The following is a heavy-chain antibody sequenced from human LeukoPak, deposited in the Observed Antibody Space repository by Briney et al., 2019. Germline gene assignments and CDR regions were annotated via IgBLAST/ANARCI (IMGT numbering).Heavy chain of an antibody. CDR2: INPNSGGT. Sequence: ASVKVSCKASGYTFTNYGISWVRQAPGQGLEWMGWINPNSGGTNYAQKFQGRVTMTRDTSISTAYMELSRLRSDDTAVYYCARGGLRQWLAPDYWGQGTLVTVSS. CDR3: ARGGLRQWLAPDY. J-gene: IGHJ4*02. V-gene: IGHV1-2*02. CDR1: GYTFTNYG. D-gene: IGHD6-19*01.